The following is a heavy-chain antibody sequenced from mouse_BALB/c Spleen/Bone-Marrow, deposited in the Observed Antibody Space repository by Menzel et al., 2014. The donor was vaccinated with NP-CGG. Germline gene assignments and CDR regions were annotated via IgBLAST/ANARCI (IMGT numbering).Heavy chain of an antibody. D-gene: IGHD4-1*01. CDR1: GFNIKDTY. V-gene: IGHV14-3*02. CDR3: ARWEYYAMDY. J-gene: IGHJ4*01. Sequence: VQLQQSGAELAKPGASVKLSCTASGFNIKDTYMHWVKQRPEQGLEWIGRIDPANGNTKYDPKFQGKATITADTSSNTAYLQLSSLTSEDTAVYYCARWEYYAMDYWGQGTSVTVSS. CDR2: IDPANGNT.